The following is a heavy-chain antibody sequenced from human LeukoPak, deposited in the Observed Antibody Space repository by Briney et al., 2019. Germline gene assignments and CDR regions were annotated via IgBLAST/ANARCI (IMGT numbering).Heavy chain of an antibody. CDR1: GFTFSSYS. D-gene: IGHD1-26*01. V-gene: IGHV3-21*01. Sequence: GGSLRLSCAASGFTFSSYSMNWVRQAPGKGLEWVSSISFSSSYIYYADSVKGRFTISRDNAKNSLYLQMNSLRAEDTGVYYCASWSGSPRYYFDYWGQGTLVTVSS. J-gene: IGHJ4*02. CDR2: ISFSSSYI. CDR3: ASWSGSPRYYFDY.